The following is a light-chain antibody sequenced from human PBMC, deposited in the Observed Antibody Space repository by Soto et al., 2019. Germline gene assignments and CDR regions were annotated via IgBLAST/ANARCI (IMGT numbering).Light chain of an antibody. J-gene: IGLJ1*01. CDR1: SSDVGGYNY. Sequence: QSALTQPASVSGSPGQSITISCTGTSSDVGGYNYVSWYQQHPGIAPKLLIYGVTNRPSGVSPRFSGSKSGNTASLTISGLQAGDEADYHCSSYTSASTLLYLFGTGTKLTVL. CDR3: SSYTSASTLLYL. CDR2: GVT. V-gene: IGLV2-14*01.